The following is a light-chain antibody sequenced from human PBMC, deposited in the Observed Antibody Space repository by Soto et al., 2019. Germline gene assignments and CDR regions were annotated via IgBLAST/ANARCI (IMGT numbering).Light chain of an antibody. CDR1: SSDIGAYDY. CDR3: ASLTTTSFV. V-gene: IGLV2-14*01. J-gene: IGLJ1*01. Sequence: QSALTQPASVSGSPGQSITISCTGTSSDIGAYDYVSWFQQHPDKAPKLMISEVTNRPSGVSDRFSGSKSGNAASLTISGLQAEDEADYYCASLTTTSFVFGTGTKVTVL. CDR2: EVT.